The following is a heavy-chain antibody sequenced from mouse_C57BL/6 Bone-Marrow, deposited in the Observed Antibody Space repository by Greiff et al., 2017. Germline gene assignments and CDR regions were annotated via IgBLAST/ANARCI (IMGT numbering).Heavy chain of an antibody. J-gene: IGHJ3*01. Sequence: QVQLQQPGAELVKPGASVKLSCKASGYTFTSYWMHWVKQRPGQGLEWIGMIHPNSGSTNYNEKFKSKATLTVDKSSSTAYMQLSSLTSEDSAVYYCARVHYYGSSYWFAYWGQGTLVTVSA. CDR2: IHPNSGST. CDR1: GYTFTSYW. D-gene: IGHD1-1*01. V-gene: IGHV1-64*01. CDR3: ARVHYYGSSYWFAY.